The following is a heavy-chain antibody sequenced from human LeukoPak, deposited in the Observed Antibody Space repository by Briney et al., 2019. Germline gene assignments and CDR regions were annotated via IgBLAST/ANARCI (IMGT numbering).Heavy chain of an antibody. CDR3: ARVYGARGTRYYFDY. V-gene: IGHV4-59*01. J-gene: IGHJ4*02. Sequence: PSETLSLTCTVSGGSISSYYWSWIRQPPGKGLEWIGYIYYSGSTNYNPSLKSRVTISVDTSKNQFSLKLSSVTAADTAVYYCARVYGARGTRYYFDYWGQGTLVTVSS. CDR2: IYYSGST. CDR1: GGSISSYY. D-gene: IGHD3-10*01.